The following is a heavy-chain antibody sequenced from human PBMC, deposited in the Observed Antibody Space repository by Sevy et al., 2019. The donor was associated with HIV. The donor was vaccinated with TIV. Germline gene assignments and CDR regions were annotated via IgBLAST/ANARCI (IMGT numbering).Heavy chain of an antibody. V-gene: IGHV4-59*13. D-gene: IGHD3-22*01. Sequence: SETLSLTCTVSGDSINSYSWSWIRQPPGKGLEWMGFIYNNGNTKYNPSLKSRVIMSLDTSKNHFSLKLNSVTAADTAVYYCARDGVYCYDNSGGIDWYFDLWGRGTLVTVSS. CDR2: IYNNGNT. J-gene: IGHJ2*01. CDR3: ARDGVYCYDNSGGIDWYFDL. CDR1: GDSINSYS.